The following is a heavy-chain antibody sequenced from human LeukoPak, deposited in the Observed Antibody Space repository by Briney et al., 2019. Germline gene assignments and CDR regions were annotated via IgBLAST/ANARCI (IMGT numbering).Heavy chain of an antibody. J-gene: IGHJ4*02. CDR1: GFTFDDYA. Sequence: GGSLRLSCAASGFTFDDYAMHWVRQAPGKGLEWVSGISWNSGSIGYADSVKGRFTISRDNAKNSLYLQMNSLRAEDTAVYYCATLDYGGNFNFDYWGQGTLVTVSS. CDR3: ATLDYGGNFNFDY. V-gene: IGHV3-9*01. D-gene: IGHD4-23*01. CDR2: ISWNSGSI.